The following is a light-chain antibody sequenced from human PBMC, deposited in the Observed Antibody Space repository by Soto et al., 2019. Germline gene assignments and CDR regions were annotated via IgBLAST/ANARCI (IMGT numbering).Light chain of an antibody. V-gene: IGKV1-33*01. CDR1: QDIGNY. CDR2: DAS. J-gene: IGKJ1*01. Sequence: DIQMTQSPSSLSASVGDRVTIACQANQDIGNYLNWYQQKPGKAPRLLIYDASNLEIGVPSRFSGSGSGTDFTFTISNLQPEDIATYYCQQYNSYWTFGQGTKVDIK. CDR3: QQYNSYWT.